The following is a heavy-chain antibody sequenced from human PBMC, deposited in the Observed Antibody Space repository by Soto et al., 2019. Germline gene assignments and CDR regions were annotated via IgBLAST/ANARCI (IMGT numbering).Heavy chain of an antibody. D-gene: IGHD3-22*01. J-gene: IGHJ2*01. CDR2: IIPILGIA. V-gene: IGHV1-69*02. CDR1: GGTFSSYT. CDR3: ARLITYYYDSSGYSPPAYFDL. Sequence: QVQLVQSGAEVKKPGSSVKVSCKASGGTFSSYTISWVRQAPGQGLEWMGRIIPILGIANYAQKFQGRVTITADKSTITAYMELSSLRSEDTAVYYCARLITYYYDSSGYSPPAYFDLWGRGTLVTVSS.